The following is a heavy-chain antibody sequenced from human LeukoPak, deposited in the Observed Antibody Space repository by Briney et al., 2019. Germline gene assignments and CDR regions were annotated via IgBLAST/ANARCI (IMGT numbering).Heavy chain of an antibody. CDR1: GFTFDDYA. CDR2: ISWNSGSI. Sequence: PGRSLRLSCAASGFTFDDYAMHWVRQAPGKGLEWVSGISWNSGSIGYADSVKGRFTISRDSAKNSLYLQMNSLRAEDTALYYCAKARTLGAFDIWGQGTMVTVSS. D-gene: IGHD3-16*01. CDR3: AKARTLGAFDI. J-gene: IGHJ3*02. V-gene: IGHV3-9*01.